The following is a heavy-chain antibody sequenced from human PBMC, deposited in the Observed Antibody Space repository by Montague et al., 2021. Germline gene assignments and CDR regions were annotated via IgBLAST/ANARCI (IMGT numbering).Heavy chain of an antibody. CDR3: ARPTPGTDGLDV. CDR1: GFPFSNYW. Sequence: SLRLSCVASGFPFSNYWMCWFRQGPGKGLVWVSRINSGGSKTNYADSVKGRFTISRDNVKNTLYLQMTSLRDEDTAVYFCARPTPGTDGLDVWGPGTTVTVSS. D-gene: IGHD1-1*01. J-gene: IGHJ6*02. CDR2: INSGGSKT. V-gene: IGHV3-74*01.